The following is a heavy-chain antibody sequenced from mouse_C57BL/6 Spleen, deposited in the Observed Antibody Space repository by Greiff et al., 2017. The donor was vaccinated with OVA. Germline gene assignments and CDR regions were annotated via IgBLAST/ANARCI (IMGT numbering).Heavy chain of an antibody. J-gene: IGHJ2*01. CDR1: GYTFTSYW. Sequence: VQLQQPGAELVKPGASVKLSCKASGYTFTSYWMQWVKQRPGQGLEWIGEIDPSDSYTNYNQKFKGKATLTVDTSSSTAYMQLSSLTSEDSAVYCCARFPPSVVASFDYWGQGTTLTVSS. D-gene: IGHD1-1*01. V-gene: IGHV1-50*01. CDR3: ARFPPSVVASFDY. CDR2: IDPSDSYT.